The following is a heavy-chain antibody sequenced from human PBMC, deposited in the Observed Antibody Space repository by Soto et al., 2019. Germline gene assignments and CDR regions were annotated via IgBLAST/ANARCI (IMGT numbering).Heavy chain of an antibody. V-gene: IGHV4-39*01. J-gene: IGHJ3*02. D-gene: IGHD7-27*01. CDR2: IYYSGST. CDR1: GGSISSSSYY. CDR3: ARALGPGAFHI. Sequence: QLQLQESGPGLVKPSETLSLTCTVSGGSISSSSYYWGWIRQPPGKGLEWIGSIYYSGSTYYNPSSKSRDTNSVDTSKNQSSLELSSMTAADAAVYYCARALGPGAFHIWGQGTMVTVSS.